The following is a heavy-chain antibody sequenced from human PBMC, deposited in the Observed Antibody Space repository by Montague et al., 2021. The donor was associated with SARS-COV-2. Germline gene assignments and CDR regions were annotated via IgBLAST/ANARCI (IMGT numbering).Heavy chain of an antibody. D-gene: IGHD6-19*01. CDR3: ATLGELAGISFDF. CDR2: IFYTGAT. V-gene: IGHV4-59*02. J-gene: IGHJ3*01. CDR1: SGSVYGHY. Sequence: SETLSLTCTVSSGSVYGHYLAWIRQPPGKGLECIAYIFYTGATYYNPSLESRVSISVDTSKNQVALKGKSVTAADSAFYYCATLGELAGISFDFWGPGTFVTVSS.